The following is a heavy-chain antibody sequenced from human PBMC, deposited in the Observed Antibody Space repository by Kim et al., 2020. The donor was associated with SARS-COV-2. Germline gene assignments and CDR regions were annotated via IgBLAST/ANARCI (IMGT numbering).Heavy chain of an antibody. CDR3: ARDNMGSYDY. V-gene: IGHV3-72*01. D-gene: IGHD1-26*01. CDR2: YTT. J-gene: IGHJ4*02. Sequence: YTTNYAASGKGRFTISRDDSKNSVYLQMNSLKTEDTAVYYCARDNMGSYDYWGQGTQVTVSS.